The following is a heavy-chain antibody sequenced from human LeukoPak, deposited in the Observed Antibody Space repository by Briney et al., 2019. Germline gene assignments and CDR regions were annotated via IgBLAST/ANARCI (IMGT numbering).Heavy chain of an antibody. J-gene: IGHJ5*02. D-gene: IGHD3-3*01. CDR1: GFTFDDYG. Sequence: GGSLRLSCAASGFTFDDYGMSWVRQAPGKGLEWVSGINWNGGSTGYADSVKGRFTISRDNAKNSLYLQMNSLRAEGTALYYCARSMEGLSDFWSGYYNNWFDPWGQGTLVTVSS. V-gene: IGHV3-20*04. CDR3: ARSMEGLSDFWSGYYNNWFDP. CDR2: INWNGGST.